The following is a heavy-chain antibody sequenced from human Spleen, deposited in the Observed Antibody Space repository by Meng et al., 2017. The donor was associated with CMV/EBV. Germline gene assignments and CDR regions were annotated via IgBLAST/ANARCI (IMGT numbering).Heavy chain of an antibody. Sequence: SETLSLTCTVSGGSISRGGYYWSWIRQHPGKGLEWIGYIYYSGSTYYNPSLKSRVTISVDTSKNQFSLKLSSVTAADTAVYYCARVLVVPAAIPSNWFDPWGQGTLVTVSS. V-gene: IGHV4-31*03. J-gene: IGHJ5*02. CDR1: GGSISRGGYY. D-gene: IGHD2-2*02. CDR3: ARVLVVPAAIPSNWFDP. CDR2: IYYSGST.